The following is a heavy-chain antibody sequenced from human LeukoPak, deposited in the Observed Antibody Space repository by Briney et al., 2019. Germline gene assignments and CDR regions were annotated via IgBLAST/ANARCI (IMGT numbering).Heavy chain of an antibody. V-gene: IGHV3-23*01. CDR3: AKVGSLGWELPWLYYFDY. CDR1: GFTFSSYA. Sequence: GGSLRLACAASGFTFSSYAMSWVRQAPGKGLEWVSAISGSGGSTYYADSVKGRFTISRDNSKNTLYLQMNSLRAEDTAVYYCAKVGSLGWELPWLYYFDYWGQGNLVTVSS. CDR2: ISGSGGST. D-gene: IGHD1-26*01. J-gene: IGHJ4*02.